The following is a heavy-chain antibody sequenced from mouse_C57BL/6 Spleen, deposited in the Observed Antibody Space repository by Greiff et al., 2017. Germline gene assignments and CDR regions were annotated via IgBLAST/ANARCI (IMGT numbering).Heavy chain of an antibody. J-gene: IGHJ3*01. CDR2: IDPETGGT. CDR1: GYTFTDYE. Sequence: QVQLQQSGAELVRPGASVTLSCKASGYTFTDYEMHWVKQTPVHGLEWIGAIDPETGGTAYNQKFKGKAILTADKSSSTAYMQLSSLTSADSAVYYCTRLDDNWFAYWGQGTLVTVSA. V-gene: IGHV1-15*01. CDR3: TRLDDNWFAY.